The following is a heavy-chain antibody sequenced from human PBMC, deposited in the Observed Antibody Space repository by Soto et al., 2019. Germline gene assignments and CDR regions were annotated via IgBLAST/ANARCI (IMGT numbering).Heavy chain of an antibody. V-gene: IGHV4-34*01. D-gene: IGHD3-10*01. CDR1: GGSFSGYY. CDR3: GRTYGSGSYYRNPYYYYMDV. Sequence: SETLSLTCAVYGGSFSGYYWSWIRQPPGKGLEWIGEINHSGSTNYNPSLKSRVTISVDTSKNQFSLKLSSVTAADTAVYYCGRTYGSGSYYRNPYYYYMDVWGKGTTVTVSS. J-gene: IGHJ6*03. CDR2: INHSGST.